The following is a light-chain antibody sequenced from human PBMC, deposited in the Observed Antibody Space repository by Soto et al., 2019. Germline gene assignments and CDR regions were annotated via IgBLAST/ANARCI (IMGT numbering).Light chain of an antibody. J-gene: IGKJ2*03. Sequence: DIQMTQSPSTLSASVGDTVTITCRASQSISSWLAWYQQKPGEVPKLLIYKASTLEGGVPSRFSGSSSGTEFTLTISSLQPDDFATYYCQQYSSYPYSFGQGTRLEIK. V-gene: IGKV1-5*03. CDR2: KAS. CDR1: QSISSW. CDR3: QQYSSYPYS.